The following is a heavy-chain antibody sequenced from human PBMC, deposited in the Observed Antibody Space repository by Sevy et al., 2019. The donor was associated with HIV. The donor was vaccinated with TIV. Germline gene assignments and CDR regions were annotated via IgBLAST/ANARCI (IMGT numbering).Heavy chain of an antibody. V-gene: IGHV4-34*01. Sequence: SETLSLTCAVYGGSFSGYYWSWIRQPPGKGLEWIGEINHSGSTNYNPYLKSRDTISVDTSKNQFSLKLSSVPAADTAVYYCARAAARPRGDYYGMDVWGQGTTVTVSS. CDR1: GGSFSGYY. CDR2: INHSGST. CDR3: ARAAARPRGDYYGMDV. J-gene: IGHJ6*02. D-gene: IGHD6-6*01.